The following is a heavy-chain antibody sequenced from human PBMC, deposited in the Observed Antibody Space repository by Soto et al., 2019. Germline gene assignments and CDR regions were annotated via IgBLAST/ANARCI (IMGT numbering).Heavy chain of an antibody. J-gene: IGHJ6*02. CDR1: GFTFSDYY. Sequence: LRLSCAASGFTFSDYYMSWVRQAPGKGLEYISYISSSSGSTNYADSVKGRFTISRDNAKNSLYLQMSSLRAEDTAVYYCARDRGGYDRLYYYHGMDVWGQGTTVTVSS. CDR2: ISSSSGST. CDR3: ARDRGGYDRLYYYHGMDV. D-gene: IGHD5-12*01. V-gene: IGHV3-11*06.